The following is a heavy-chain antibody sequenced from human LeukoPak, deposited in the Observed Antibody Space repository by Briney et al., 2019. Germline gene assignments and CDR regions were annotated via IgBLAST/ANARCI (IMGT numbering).Heavy chain of an antibody. J-gene: IGHJ4*02. CDR3: ARRSPYSSGWYFDY. D-gene: IGHD6-19*01. CDR1: GYSFTIYW. V-gene: IGHV5-51*01. Sequence: GESLQISCKGSGYSFTIYWIGWVRQMPGKGLEGMGIIYPGDSDTRYSPSFQGQVTISADKSISTAYLQWSSLKASDTAIYYCARRSPYSSGWYFDYWGQGTLVTVSS. CDR2: IYPGDSDT.